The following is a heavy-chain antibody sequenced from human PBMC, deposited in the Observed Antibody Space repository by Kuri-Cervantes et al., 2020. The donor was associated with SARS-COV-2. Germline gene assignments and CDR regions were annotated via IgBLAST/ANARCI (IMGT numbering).Heavy chain of an antibody. V-gene: IGHV3-33*01. CDR1: GFTFSRHG. CDR2: IWYDGTNK. Sequence: GESLKISCVASGFTFSRHGIHWVRQAPGKGLEWVAGIWYDGTNKYYGDSVRGRFTISRDNSKNTLYLQMNSLRAEDTAVYYCARDGIRWFRFQHWGQGTLVTVSS. D-gene: IGHD4-23*01. J-gene: IGHJ1*01. CDR3: ARDGIRWFRFQH.